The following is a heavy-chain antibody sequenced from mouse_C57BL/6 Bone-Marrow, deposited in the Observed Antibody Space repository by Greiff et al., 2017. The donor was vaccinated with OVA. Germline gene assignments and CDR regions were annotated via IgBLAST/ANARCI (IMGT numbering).Heavy chain of an antibody. CDR1: GFTFSSYA. V-gene: IGHV5-9-1*02. Sequence: EVQLVESGEGLVKPGGSLKLSCAASGFTFSSYAMSWVRQTPEKRLEWVAYISSGGDYIYYADTVKGRFTISRDNARNTLYLQMSSLKSEDTAMYYCTREGYGSRDFDYWGQGTTLTVSS. CDR3: TREGYGSRDFDY. J-gene: IGHJ2*01. CDR2: ISSGGDYI. D-gene: IGHD1-1*01.